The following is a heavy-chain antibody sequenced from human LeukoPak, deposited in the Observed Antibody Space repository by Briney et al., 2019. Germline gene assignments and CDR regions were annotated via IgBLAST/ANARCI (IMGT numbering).Heavy chain of an antibody. D-gene: IGHD6-19*01. CDR3: ARAVPGTAELDY. J-gene: IGHJ4*02. CDR2: IGTAGDT. V-gene: IGHV3-13*01. Sequence: GGSLRLSCAASGFSFSSYDMHWVRQGTGKGLEWVSGIGTAGDTYYPGSVKGRFTISRENAKNSLYLQMNSLRVGDTAVYFCARAVPGTAELDYWDQGTLVTVSS. CDR1: GFSFSSYD.